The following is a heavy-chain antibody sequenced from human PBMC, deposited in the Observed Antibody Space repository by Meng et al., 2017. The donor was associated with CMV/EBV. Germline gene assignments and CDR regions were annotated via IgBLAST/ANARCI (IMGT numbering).Heavy chain of an antibody. CDR3: ARDSHDYSNYYFDY. CDR1: GGTFSSYA. Sequence: QVQLVQSGAEVKKPGSSVKVSCKASGGTFSSYAISWVRQAPGQGLEWMGGIIPIFGTANYAQKFQGRVTITADESTSTAYMEPSSLRSEDTAVYYCARDSHDYSNYYFDYWGQGTLVTVSS. CDR2: IIPIFGTA. J-gene: IGHJ4*02. D-gene: IGHD4-11*01. V-gene: IGHV1-69*12.